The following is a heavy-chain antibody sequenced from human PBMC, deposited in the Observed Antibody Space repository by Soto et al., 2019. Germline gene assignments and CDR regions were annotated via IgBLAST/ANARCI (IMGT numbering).Heavy chain of an antibody. CDR2: VYYTGAT. CDR1: GDSINKYF. CDR3: ARDTTDYGDYRHFDY. D-gene: IGHD4-17*01. J-gene: IGHJ4*02. V-gene: IGHV4-59*01. Sequence: QVQLQESGPRLVKPSETLSLTCNVSGDSINKYFWSWIRQPPGKGLEWIGYVYYTGATNYSPSLKSRVTISVDTSKNQFSLRLSSVTAADTAVYYCARDTTDYGDYRHFDYWGQGTLVTVPS.